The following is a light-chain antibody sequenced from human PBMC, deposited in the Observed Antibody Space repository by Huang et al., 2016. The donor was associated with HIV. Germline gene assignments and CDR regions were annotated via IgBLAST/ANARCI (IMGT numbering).Light chain of an antibody. V-gene: IGKV3-15*01. CDR3: QQYNNWPLWT. Sequence: EMVMTQSPATLSVSPGERVTLSCRASKSISITLAWYQQKPGEAPRLLMYGASTRATGIPARFSGSGSGTEFTLTISSLQSEDFAVYYCQQYNNWPLWTFGQGTRVEIK. CDR1: KSISIT. J-gene: IGKJ1*01. CDR2: GAS.